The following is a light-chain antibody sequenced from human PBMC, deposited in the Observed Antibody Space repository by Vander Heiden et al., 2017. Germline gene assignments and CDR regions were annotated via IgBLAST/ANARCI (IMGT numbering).Light chain of an antibody. CDR1: GSDVGGYTY. J-gene: IGLJ1*01. CDR2: EVD. Sequence: QSALTQPASVSGSPGQSITISCTGTGSDVGGYTYVSWYQQHPGKAPKLLIYEVDNRPSGVSSRFSGSKSGNTASLTISGLQAEDEADYYCSSYTASLTYVFGTATKVTGL. CDR3: SSYTASLTYV. V-gene: IGLV2-14*01.